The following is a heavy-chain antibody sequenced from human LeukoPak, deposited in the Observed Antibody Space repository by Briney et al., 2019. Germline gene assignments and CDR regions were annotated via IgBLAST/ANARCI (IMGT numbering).Heavy chain of an antibody. CDR3: XRRXGXGFXEYSNNWFDP. J-gene: IGHJ5*02. CDR1: GFTFSSYW. V-gene: IGHV3-7*01. D-gene: IGHD3-10*01. CDR2: IKHDGSEK. Sequence: XGSLXLXCAASGFTFSSYWMSWVRQAPGKGLEWVANIKHDGSEKYYVDSVKGRFTISRDNDKNSVYLQMNSLRDEDTAVYYXXRRXGXGFXEYSNNWFDPWGQGTLVTVSS.